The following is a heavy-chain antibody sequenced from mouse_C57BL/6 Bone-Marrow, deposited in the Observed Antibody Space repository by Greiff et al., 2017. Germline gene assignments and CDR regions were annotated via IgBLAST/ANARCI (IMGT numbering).Heavy chain of an antibody. V-gene: IGHV5-6*01. CDR2: ISSGGSYT. J-gene: IGHJ2*01. CDR1: GFTFSSYG. Sequence: EVQGVESGGDLVKPGGSLKLSCAASGFTFSSYGMSWVRQTPDKRLEWVATISSGGSYTYYPDSVKGRFTISRDNAKNTLYLQMSSLKSEDTAMYYCARRDRNFDYWGQGTTRTVSS. D-gene: IGHD2-14*01. CDR3: ARRDRNFDY.